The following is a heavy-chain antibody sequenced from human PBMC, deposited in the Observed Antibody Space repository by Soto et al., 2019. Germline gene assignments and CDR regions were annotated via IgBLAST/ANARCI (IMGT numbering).Heavy chain of an antibody. D-gene: IGHD3-16*01. CDR1: GGSISSYY. CDR3: ARGGDWFDP. V-gene: IGHV4-59*01. Sequence: SETLSLTCTASGGSISSYYWTWIRQPPGKGLEWIGYIYYSGSTNYNPSLKSRVTISVDTSKNQFSLKLSSVTAADTAVYYCARGGDWFDPWGQGTLVTVSS. J-gene: IGHJ5*02. CDR2: IYYSGST.